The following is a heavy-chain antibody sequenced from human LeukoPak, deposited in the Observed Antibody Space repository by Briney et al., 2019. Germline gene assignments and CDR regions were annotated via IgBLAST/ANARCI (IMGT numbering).Heavy chain of an antibody. CDR2: INEDGSEK. V-gene: IGHV3-7*01. Sequence: GGSLRLSCTASGFTFSNYWMMWVRQAPGKGLEWVANINEDGSEKYYADSVEGRFTISRDNAKNSLDLQMNSLRAEDTAVYYCASSGRLQFDYWGQGTLVTV. CDR1: GFTFSNYW. J-gene: IGHJ4*02. D-gene: IGHD5-24*01. CDR3: ASSGRLQFDY.